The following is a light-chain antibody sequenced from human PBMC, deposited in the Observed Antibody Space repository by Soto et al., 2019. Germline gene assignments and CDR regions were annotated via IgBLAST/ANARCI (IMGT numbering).Light chain of an antibody. Sequence: QSALTQPPSASGSPGQSVAISCTGTASDIGGYSFVSWYQQHPGKAPKLLIYDVNKRPSGVPDRFSCSKSGNTASLTVSGLQAEDEAEYYCSAHGGTNPYVFGTGTKVTVL. CDR3: SAHGGTNPYV. CDR1: ASDIGGYSF. V-gene: IGLV2-8*01. CDR2: DVN. J-gene: IGLJ1*01.